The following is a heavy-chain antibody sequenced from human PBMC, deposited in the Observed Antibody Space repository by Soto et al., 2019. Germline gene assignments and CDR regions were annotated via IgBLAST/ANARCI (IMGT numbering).Heavy chain of an antibody. V-gene: IGHV4-39*01. J-gene: IGHJ3*02. CDR2: IYYSGST. CDR1: GGSISSSSYY. D-gene: IGHD5-18*01. Sequence: SETLSLTCTVSGGSISSSSYYWGWIRQPPGKGLEWIGSIYYSGSTYYNPSLKSRVTISVDTSKNQFSLKLSSVTAADTAVYYCATQYTDEEFAFDIWGQGTMVTVSS. CDR3: ATQYTDEEFAFDI.